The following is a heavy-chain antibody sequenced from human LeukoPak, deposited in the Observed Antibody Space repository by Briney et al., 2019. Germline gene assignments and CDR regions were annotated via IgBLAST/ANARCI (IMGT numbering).Heavy chain of an antibody. CDR1: GYSFTSYW. V-gene: IGHV5-51*01. CDR3: ARELTRTYAFDI. Sequence: GESLKISCQGSGYSFTSYWLGWVRRMPGKGLEWMGIIYPGDSDTRYSLSFQGQVTISADKSISTAYLQWTSLKASDTAMYYCARELTRTYAFDIWGQGTMVTVSS. CDR2: IYPGDSDT. D-gene: IGHD3-10*01. J-gene: IGHJ3*02.